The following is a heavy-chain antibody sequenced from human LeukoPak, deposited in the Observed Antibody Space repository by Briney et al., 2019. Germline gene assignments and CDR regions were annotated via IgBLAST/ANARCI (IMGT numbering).Heavy chain of an antibody. CDR3: ARDRVGSGWPRPYYFEF. Sequence: ASVKVSCKPSGHTFTGYFLHWVRQAPGQGLEWMGWISPNTGATMYAQKFQGRVTLTRDTSIDTGYMELNSLRSDDTAVYYCARDRVGSGWPRPYYFEFWGQGTLVSVSS. D-gene: IGHD6-19*01. CDR2: ISPNTGAT. CDR1: GHTFTGYF. V-gene: IGHV1-2*02. J-gene: IGHJ4*02.